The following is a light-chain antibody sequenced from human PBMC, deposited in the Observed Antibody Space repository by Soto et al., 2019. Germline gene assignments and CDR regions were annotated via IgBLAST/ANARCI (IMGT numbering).Light chain of an antibody. CDR2: GAS. Sequence: EILMTQSPSPLSVSPGDRATLSSGASQSVSSNLAWYQQRPGQAPRLLIYGASTRATGIPARFRGSGSGTEFTLTISSLQSEDFAVYYCQQYNKWPPETFGQGTKVDIK. V-gene: IGKV3-15*01. J-gene: IGKJ1*01. CDR3: QQYNKWPPET. CDR1: QSVSSN.